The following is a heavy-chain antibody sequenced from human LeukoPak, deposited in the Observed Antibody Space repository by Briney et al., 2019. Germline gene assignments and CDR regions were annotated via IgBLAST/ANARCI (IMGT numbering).Heavy chain of an antibody. D-gene: IGHD4-23*01. J-gene: IGHJ3*02. Sequence: SVKVSCKACVGTFSSYAISGVRQAPGQGREWMGGILPIFCTATDAQKFQGRVTITADESTSTAYMELSSLRPEDTAVYYCARDYGGNLAFDIWVGGGMVTVSS. V-gene: IGHV1-69*01. CDR2: ILPIFCTA. CDR1: VGTFSSYA. CDR3: ARDYGGNLAFDI.